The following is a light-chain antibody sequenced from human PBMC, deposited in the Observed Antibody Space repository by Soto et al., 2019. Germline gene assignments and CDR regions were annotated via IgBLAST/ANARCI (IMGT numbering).Light chain of an antibody. Sequence: EIVLTQSPGTLSLSPGERATLSCRASQSVGSSYLAWYQQRPGQAPRLLTYDASSRATGIPDRFSGSGSGTDFTLTISRLEPEDFAVYYCQQFGSSRWTFGQGTKVEI. V-gene: IGKV3-20*01. CDR3: QQFGSSRWT. J-gene: IGKJ1*01. CDR2: DAS. CDR1: QSVGSSY.